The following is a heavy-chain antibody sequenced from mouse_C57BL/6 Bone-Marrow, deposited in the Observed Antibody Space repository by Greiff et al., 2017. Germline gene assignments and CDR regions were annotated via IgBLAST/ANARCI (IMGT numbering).Heavy chain of an antibody. Sequence: VQLQQPGAELVMPGASVKLSCKASGYTFTSYWMHWVKQRPGQGLEWIGEIDPSDSYTNYNQKFKGKSTLTVDKSSSTAYMQLSSLTSEDSAVYYCARLGIVTFDYWGQGTTLTVSS. CDR1: GYTFTSYW. D-gene: IGHD2-5*01. CDR2: IDPSDSYT. V-gene: IGHV1-69*01. CDR3: ARLGIVTFDY. J-gene: IGHJ2*01.